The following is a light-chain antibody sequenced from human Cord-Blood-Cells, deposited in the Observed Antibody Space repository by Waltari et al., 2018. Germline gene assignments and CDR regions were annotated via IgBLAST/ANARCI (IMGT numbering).Light chain of an antibody. Sequence: QSALTQPPSASGSPGQSVTISCTGTSSDVGGYHYVSWYQPHPGKAPKLMLYEVSKRPPGVPDRFSGSKSGNTASLTVSGLQAEDEADYYCSSYAGSNNVVFGGGTKLTVL. V-gene: IGLV2-8*01. CDR2: EVS. J-gene: IGLJ2*01. CDR3: SSYAGSNNVV. CDR1: SSDVGGYHY.